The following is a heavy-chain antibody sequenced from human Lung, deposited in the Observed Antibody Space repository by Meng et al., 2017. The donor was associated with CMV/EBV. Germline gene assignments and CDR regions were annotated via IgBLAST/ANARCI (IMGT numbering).Heavy chain of an antibody. V-gene: IGHV1-2*02. CDR2: INPNSGGT. Sequence: ASXXVFXKASGYTFTGYYMHWVRQAPGQGLEWMGWINPNSGGTNYAQKFQGRVTMIRDTSISTTNMERSRLRSDDTAVYYCAREARAAGTDEYFDYWGQGTLVTVSS. CDR3: AREARAAGTDEYFDY. CDR1: GYTFTGYY. D-gene: IGHD6-13*01. J-gene: IGHJ4*02.